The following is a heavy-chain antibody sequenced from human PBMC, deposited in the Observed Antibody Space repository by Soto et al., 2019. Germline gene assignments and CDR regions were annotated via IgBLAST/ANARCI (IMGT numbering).Heavy chain of an antibody. J-gene: IGHJ3*02. CDR1: GGTFSSYA. D-gene: IGHD3-22*01. Sequence: SVKVSCKASGGTFSSYAISWVRQAPGQGLEWMGGIIPIFGTANYAQKFQGRVTITADESTSTAYMELSSLRSEDTAVYYCARDPGRNYYDSSGYSASDAFDIWGQGTMVTISS. CDR3: ARDPGRNYYDSSGYSASDAFDI. CDR2: IIPIFGTA. V-gene: IGHV1-69*13.